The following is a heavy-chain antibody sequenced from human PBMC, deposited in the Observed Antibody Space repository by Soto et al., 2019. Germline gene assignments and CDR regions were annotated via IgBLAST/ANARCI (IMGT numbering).Heavy chain of an antibody. CDR3: VNRFTAGGTAMVVDY. J-gene: IGHJ4*02. Sequence: GGSLRLSCSASGFTFSSYAMHWVRQAPGKGLEYVSAISSNGGSTYYADSVKGRFTISRDNSKNTLYLQMSSLRAEDTAVYYCVNRFTAGGTAMVVDYWGQGTLVTVSS. V-gene: IGHV3-64D*08. CDR2: ISSNGGST. D-gene: IGHD5-18*01. CDR1: GFTFSSYA.